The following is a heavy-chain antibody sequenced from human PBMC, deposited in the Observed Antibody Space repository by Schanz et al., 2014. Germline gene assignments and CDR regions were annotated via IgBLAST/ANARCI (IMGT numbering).Heavy chain of an antibody. V-gene: IGHV3-72*01. Sequence: GQLVESGGGVVQPGRSLRLSCAASGFIFSSYGLHWVRQAPGQGLEWVGRVKNKNNRYTTEYAASVKGRFTITGDDSENALYLQMNSVKTEVTAMYYGARRASCSRSGCAGDSWGQGTLVTDSS. D-gene: IGHD2-2*01. CDR3: ARRASCSRSGCAGDS. CDR1: GFIFSSYG. CDR2: VKNKNNRYTT. J-gene: IGHJ4*02.